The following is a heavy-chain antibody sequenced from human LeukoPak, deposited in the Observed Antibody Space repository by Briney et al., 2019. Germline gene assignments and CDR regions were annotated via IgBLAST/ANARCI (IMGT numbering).Heavy chain of an antibody. CDR1: GFTFDSYW. Sequence: QPGGSLRLSCATSGFTFDSYWMSWVRQAPGKGLEWVANIKQDGSDKSYVDSVKGRFTISRDNAKNSLYLQMNSLRAEDTAVYYCARDLSEYGWFGELYYWGQGTLVTVSS. CDR2: IKQDGSDK. CDR3: ARDLSEYGWFGELYY. V-gene: IGHV3-7*01. D-gene: IGHD3-10*01. J-gene: IGHJ4*02.